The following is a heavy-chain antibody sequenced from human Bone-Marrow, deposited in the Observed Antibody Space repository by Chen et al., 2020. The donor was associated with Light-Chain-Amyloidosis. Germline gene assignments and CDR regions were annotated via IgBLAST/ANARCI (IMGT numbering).Heavy chain of an antibody. V-gene: IGHV1-69*01. Sequence: QTQLVQSGAEVKKPGSSVRVSCKASRGTFTSYAINWVQQAPGQGLEWMGGIIPMFGSIRYAQRFQGRVTITADESTSTAYMDLSGLRSEDSAVYFCARDQTSSWSRYGMDVWGQGTSVVVSS. J-gene: IGHJ6*02. CDR2: IIPMFGSI. CDR3: ARDQTSSWSRYGMDV. D-gene: IGHD6-13*01. CDR1: RGTFTSYA.